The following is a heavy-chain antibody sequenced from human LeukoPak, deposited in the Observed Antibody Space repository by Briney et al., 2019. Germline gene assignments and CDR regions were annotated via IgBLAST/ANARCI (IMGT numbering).Heavy chain of an antibody. J-gene: IGHJ4*02. CDR3: ASSSFVRGVIIDFDY. CDR1: GFTVSSNY. V-gene: IGHV3-66*01. Sequence: GGSLRLSCAASGFTVSSNYMSWVRQAPGKGLEWVSVIYSGGSTYYADSVKGRFTISRDNSKNTLYLQMNSLRAEDTAVYYCASSSFVRGVIIDFDYWGQGTLVTVSS. D-gene: IGHD3-10*01. CDR2: IYSGGST.